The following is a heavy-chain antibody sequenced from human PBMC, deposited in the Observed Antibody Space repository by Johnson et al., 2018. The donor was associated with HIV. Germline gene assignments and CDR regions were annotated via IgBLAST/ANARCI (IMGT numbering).Heavy chain of an antibody. D-gene: IGHD6-13*01. V-gene: IGHV3-20*04. Sequence: VQLVESGGGVVRPGGSLRLSCAASGFTFDDYDMSWVRQAPGKGLEWVSGINWNGGSTGYADSVKGRFTISRDNAKNSLHLQMNSLRAEDTALYYCARNWAAGIAAATMWWHAFDIWGQGTMVTVSS. CDR2: INWNGGST. CDR1: GFTFDDYD. J-gene: IGHJ3*02. CDR3: ARNWAAGIAAATMWWHAFDI.